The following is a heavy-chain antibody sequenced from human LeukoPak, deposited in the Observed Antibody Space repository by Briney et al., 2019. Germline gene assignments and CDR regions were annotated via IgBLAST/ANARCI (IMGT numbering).Heavy chain of an antibody. D-gene: IGHD6-19*01. V-gene: IGHV3-20*04. CDR1: RFTFDEYG. CDR2: INWNGRSI. J-gene: IGHJ4*02. CDR3: ASGLTGWDI. Sequence: GGSLRLSCAASRFTFDEYGMSWVRQTAGKGLEWVSGINWNGRSIGYADSVKGRFIISRDNAKNTLYLQMNSLRTEDTAVYYCASGLTGWDIWGQGALVTVSS.